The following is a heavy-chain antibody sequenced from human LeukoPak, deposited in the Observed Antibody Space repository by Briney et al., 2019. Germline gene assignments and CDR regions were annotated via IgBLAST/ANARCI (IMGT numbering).Heavy chain of an antibody. D-gene: IGHD2-15*01. CDR2: ISGSAGST. J-gene: IGHJ4*02. Sequence: GGSLRLSCAASGFTFSSYAMSWVRQAPGKGLEWVSVISGSAGSTYYADSVKGRFTISRDNSKNTLYLQMNSLRAEDTAVYYCAKGSVVVIATNYFDYWGQGTLVTVSS. CDR3: AKGSVVVIATNYFDY. CDR1: GFTFSSYA. V-gene: IGHV3-23*01.